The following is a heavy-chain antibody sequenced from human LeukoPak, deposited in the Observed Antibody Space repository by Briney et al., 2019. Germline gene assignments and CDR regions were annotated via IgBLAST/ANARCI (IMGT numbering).Heavy chain of an antibody. D-gene: IGHD1-26*01. J-gene: IGHJ4*02. CDR2: IHPNGVNT. CDR3: AKEIRPGIVGSITLSGFDY. CDR1: GFTFSNNG. Sequence: SGGTLRLSCAASGFTFSNNGMAWVRQAPGKGLEWVSSIHPNGVNTHYADSVKGRFTISRDNSKNTLFLQMNSLRAEDTAVYYCAKEIRPGIVGSITLSGFDYWGQGTLVTVSS. V-gene: IGHV3-23*01.